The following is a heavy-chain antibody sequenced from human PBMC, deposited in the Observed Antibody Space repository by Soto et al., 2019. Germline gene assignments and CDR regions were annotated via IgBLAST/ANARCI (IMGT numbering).Heavy chain of an antibody. CDR2: IYYSGRT. Sequence: SETLSLTCTVSGGSVSSGSYYWSWIRQPPGKGLEWIGYIYYSGRTNYNPSLKSRVTISVDTSKNQFSLKLSSVTAADTAVYYCARGSSSEWLFHRSYGYGMDVWGQGTTVTVSS. CDR3: ARGSSSEWLFHRSYGYGMDV. CDR1: GGSVSSGSYY. V-gene: IGHV4-61*01. D-gene: IGHD3-3*01. J-gene: IGHJ6*02.